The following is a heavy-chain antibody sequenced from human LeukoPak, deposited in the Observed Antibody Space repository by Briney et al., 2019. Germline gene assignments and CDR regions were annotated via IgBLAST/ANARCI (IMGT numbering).Heavy chain of an antibody. CDR3: ARVKYSSGWYIDY. CDR2: IYYSGSA. CDR1: GDSISRNEYY. Sequence: SETLSLTCTVSGDSISRNEYYWGWIRQPPGKGLEWIGTIYYSGSAYYSPSLKSRVTISVDTSKTQFSLKLSSVTAADTAVYYCARVKYSSGWYIDYWGQGTLVTVSS. J-gene: IGHJ4*02. V-gene: IGHV4-39*07. D-gene: IGHD6-19*01.